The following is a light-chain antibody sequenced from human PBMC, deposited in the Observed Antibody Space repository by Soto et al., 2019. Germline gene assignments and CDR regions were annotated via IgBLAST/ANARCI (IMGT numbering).Light chain of an antibody. CDR2: GAS. V-gene: IGKV3-20*01. J-gene: IGKJ1*01. CDR3: QQFGSSPPWT. CDR1: QSVSNNY. Sequence: EIVLTQSPGTLSLSPGERATLSCRASQSVSNNYLAWYQQKPGQGPRLLIYGASSRATGIPDRFSGSGSGTDFTLTISGLEPEDFAVYFCQQFGSSPPWTFGQGTKVDIK.